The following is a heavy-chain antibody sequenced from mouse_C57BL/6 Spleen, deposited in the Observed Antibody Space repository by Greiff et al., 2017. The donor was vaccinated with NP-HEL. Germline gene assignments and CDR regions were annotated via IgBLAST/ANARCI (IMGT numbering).Heavy chain of an antibody. Sequence: VQLQQSGAELVRPGASVKLSCTASGFNFKDYYMPWVKQRPEQGLEWIGWIDPENGDTEYASKFKGKATITADTSSNTAYLQLSSLTSEDTAVYYCTTDDYDEDYAMDYWGQGTSVTVAS. D-gene: IGHD2-4*01. V-gene: IGHV14-4*01. J-gene: IGHJ4*01. CDR1: GFNFKDYY. CDR3: TTDDYDEDYAMDY. CDR2: IDPENGDT.